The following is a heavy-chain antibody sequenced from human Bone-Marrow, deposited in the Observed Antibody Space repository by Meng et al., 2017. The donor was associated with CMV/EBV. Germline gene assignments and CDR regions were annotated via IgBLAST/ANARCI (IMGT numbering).Heavy chain of an antibody. CDR2: IYYSGST. J-gene: IGHJ6*02. Sequence: SETLSLTCTVSGGSISSSSYYWSWIRQPPGKGLEWIGYIYYSGSTYYNPSLKSRVTISVDTSKNQFSLKLSSVTAADTAVYYCARDTTQLGAYYDFWSGPRRTYYYYGMDVWGQGTTVTVSS. CDR3: ARDTTQLGAYYDFWSGPRRTYYYYGMDV. V-gene: IGHV4-30-4*08. D-gene: IGHD3-3*01. CDR1: GGSISSSSYY.